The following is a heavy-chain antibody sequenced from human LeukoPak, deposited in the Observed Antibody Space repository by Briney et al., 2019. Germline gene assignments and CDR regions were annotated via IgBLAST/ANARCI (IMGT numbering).Heavy chain of an antibody. J-gene: IGHJ1*01. D-gene: IGHD3-22*01. V-gene: IGHV1-18*01. CDR1: GYTFTSYG. CDR3: AREPEIFYDSSGYYPEYFQH. Sequence: ASVKVSCKASGYTFTSYGISWVRQAPGQGLEWMGWFSAYNGNTNYAQKLQGRVTMTTDTSTSTAYMELRSLRSDDTAVYYCAREPEIFYDSSGYYPEYFQHWGQGTLVTVSS. CDR2: FSAYNGNT.